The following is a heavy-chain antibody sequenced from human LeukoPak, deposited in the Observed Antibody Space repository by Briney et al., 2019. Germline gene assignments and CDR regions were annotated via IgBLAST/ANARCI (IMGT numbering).Heavy chain of an antibody. D-gene: IGHD3/OR15-3a*01. V-gene: IGHV4-59*12. CDR2: IFYRGSI. J-gene: IGHJ3*02. Sequence: PSETLSLTCAVYGGSFSGYYWSWIRQPPGKGLEWIGYIFYRGSIDYSPSLQSRVTISVDTSKNHLSLRLTSVTAADTAVYFCARGVVLGQDDAFDIWGRGTMVTVSS. CDR1: GGSFSGYY. CDR3: ARGVVLGQDDAFDI.